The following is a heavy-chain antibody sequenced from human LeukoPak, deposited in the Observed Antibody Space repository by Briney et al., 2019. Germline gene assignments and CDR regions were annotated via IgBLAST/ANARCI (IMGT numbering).Heavy chain of an antibody. V-gene: IGHV3-7*04. J-gene: IGHJ5*02. CDR2: IKEDGSEK. Sequence: PGGSLRLSCAAYGFVFSSYWMSWVRQAPGKGLEWVANIKEDGSEKYYVDSVKGRITISRDNGKSSLYLQMNSLRAEDTALYYCARGGSRFSSWGQGTLVTVSS. CDR3: ARGGSRFSS. CDR1: GFVFSSYW.